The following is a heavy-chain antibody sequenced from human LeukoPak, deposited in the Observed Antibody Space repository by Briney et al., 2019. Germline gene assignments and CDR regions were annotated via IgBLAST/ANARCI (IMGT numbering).Heavy chain of an antibody. Sequence: GGSLRLSCTASGFTFSSYDIHWVRQATGKGLEWVSAIGITGATYYLASVKGRFTISRENAKNSLYLQMNSLTAGDTAVHYCARDLGTGTTYTNRFDLWGLGTLVTVSS. CDR1: GFTFSSYD. CDR2: IGITGAT. J-gene: IGHJ5*02. D-gene: IGHD2/OR15-2a*01. CDR3: ARDLGTGTTYTNRFDL. V-gene: IGHV3-13*01.